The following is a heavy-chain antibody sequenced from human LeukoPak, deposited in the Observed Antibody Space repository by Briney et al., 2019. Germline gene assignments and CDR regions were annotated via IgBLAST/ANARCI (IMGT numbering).Heavy chain of an antibody. CDR2: IYYSGST. D-gene: IGHD5-18*01. Sequence: SETLSLTCTVSGGSISSSSYYWGWIRQPPGKGLEWIGYIYYSGSTNYNPSLKSRVTISVDTSKNQFSLKLSSVTAADTAVYYCARSMRDDTAMALYYYYYYYMDVWGKGTTVTVSS. V-gene: IGHV4-61*05. J-gene: IGHJ6*03. CDR3: ARSMRDDTAMALYYYYYYYMDV. CDR1: GGSISSSSYY.